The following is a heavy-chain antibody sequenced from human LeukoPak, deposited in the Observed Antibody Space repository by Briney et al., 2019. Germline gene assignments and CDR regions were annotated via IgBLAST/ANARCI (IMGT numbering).Heavy chain of an antibody. CDR2: IGTAGDT. D-gene: IGHD3-10*01. Sequence: GGSLRLSCAASGFTFSSYDMHWVRQATGKGLEWVSGIGTAGDTYYPGSVKGRFTISRENAKNSLYLQMNSLRAGDTAVYYCARVDKFFGELLEWGQGTLVTVSS. CDR3: ARVDKFFGELLE. CDR1: GFTFSSYD. J-gene: IGHJ4*02. V-gene: IGHV3-13*04.